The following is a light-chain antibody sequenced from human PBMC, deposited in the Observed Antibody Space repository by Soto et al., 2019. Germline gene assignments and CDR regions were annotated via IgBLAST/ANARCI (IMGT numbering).Light chain of an antibody. CDR3: ISYTSINLYV. CDR2: DVS. CDR1: SSDVGGYEY. J-gene: IGLJ1*01. Sequence: LTQPASVSVSPGQSISISCTGTSSDVGGYEYVSWYQHHAGKAPKLMIYDVSSRPSGVYSRFSGSKSGNTASLSIFGLQAEDEADYYCISYTSINLYVLGTGTKVTVL. V-gene: IGLV2-14*03.